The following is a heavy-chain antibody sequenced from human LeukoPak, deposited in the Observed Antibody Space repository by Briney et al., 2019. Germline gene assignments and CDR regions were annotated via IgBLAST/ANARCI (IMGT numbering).Heavy chain of an antibody. V-gene: IGHV4-61*02. Sequence: KASETLSLTCTVSGYSMSSGYYWSWIRQPAGKGLEWIGRIFSSGTTNYNPSLKSRVTISVDTSKNQFSLKLSSVTAADTAVYYCATVGLSTITVDYWGQGTLVTVSS. CDR2: IFSSGTT. CDR1: GYSMSSGYY. D-gene: IGHD5/OR15-5a*01. J-gene: IGHJ4*02. CDR3: ATVGLSTITVDY.